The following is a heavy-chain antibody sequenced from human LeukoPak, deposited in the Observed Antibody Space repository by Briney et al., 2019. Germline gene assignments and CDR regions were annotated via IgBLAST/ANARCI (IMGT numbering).Heavy chain of an antibody. D-gene: IGHD2-15*01. J-gene: IGHJ5*02. CDR2: INHSGST. CDR3: ARVGYCSGGSCYRRRNWFDP. V-gene: IGHV4-34*01. Sequence: SETLSLTCAVYGGSFSGYYWSWIRQPPGKGLEWIGEINHSGSTNYNPSLKSRVTISVDTSKNQFSLKLSSVTAADTAVYYCARVGYCSGGSCYRRRNWFDPWGQGTLVTVSS. CDR1: GGSFSGYY.